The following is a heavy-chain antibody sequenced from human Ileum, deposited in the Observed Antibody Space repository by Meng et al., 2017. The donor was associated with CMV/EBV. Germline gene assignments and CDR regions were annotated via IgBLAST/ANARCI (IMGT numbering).Heavy chain of an antibody. Sequence: TVSCKASGYTFSSYGIAWVRQAPGQGLEWMGWISIYNDNTYFARKFQGRVIMTTDTSTNTVYMELSSLRSDDTAVYFCARRAVVLDYWGQGSLVTVSS. CDR3: ARRAVVLDY. D-gene: IGHD4-23*01. J-gene: IGHJ4*02. V-gene: IGHV1-18*01. CDR1: GYTFSSYG. CDR2: ISIYNDNT.